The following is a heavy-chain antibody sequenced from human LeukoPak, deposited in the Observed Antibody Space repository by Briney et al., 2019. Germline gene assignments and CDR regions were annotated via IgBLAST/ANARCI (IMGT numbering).Heavy chain of an antibody. V-gene: IGHV3-21*01. CDR1: GFTFSSYS. Sequence: PGGSLRLSCAASGFTFSSYSMNWVRQAPGKGLEWVSSISSGSSFIYYADSVKGRFTISRDNAKNSLYLQMNSLRAEDTAVYYCARLPARGIAAAGSDYWGQGTLVTVSS. D-gene: IGHD6-13*01. J-gene: IGHJ4*02. CDR2: ISSGSSFI. CDR3: ARLPARGIAAAGSDY.